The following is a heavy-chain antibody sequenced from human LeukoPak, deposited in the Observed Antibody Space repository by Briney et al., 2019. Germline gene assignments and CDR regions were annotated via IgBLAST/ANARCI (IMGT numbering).Heavy chain of an antibody. CDR2: ISWVGGST. V-gene: IGHV3-43D*04. D-gene: IGHD3-16*01. CDR1: GFTFDDYA. CDR3: AKVAYGHDAFDI. Sequence: PGGSLRLSCAASGFTFDDYAMHWVRQAPGKGLEWVSLISWVGGSTYYADSVKGRFTISRDNSKNSLYLQMNSLRAEDTALYYCAKVAYGHDAFDIWGQGTMVTVSS. J-gene: IGHJ3*02.